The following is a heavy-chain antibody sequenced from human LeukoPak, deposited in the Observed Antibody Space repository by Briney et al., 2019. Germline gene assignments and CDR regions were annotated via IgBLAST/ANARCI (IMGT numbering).Heavy chain of an antibody. Sequence: GGSLRLSCAASGFTFNTYSMNWVRQAPGKGLEWVSSISSSTTYIYYADSVRGRFTISRDNAKNSLYLQMNSLRAEDTAVYYCARSPVGPLDYWGQGTLVTVSS. D-gene: IGHD3-16*01. CDR2: ISSSTTYI. V-gene: IGHV3-21*01. CDR3: ARSPVGPLDY. J-gene: IGHJ4*02. CDR1: GFTFNTYS.